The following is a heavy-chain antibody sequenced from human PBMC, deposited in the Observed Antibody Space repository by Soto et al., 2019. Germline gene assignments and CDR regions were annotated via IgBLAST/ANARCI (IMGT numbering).Heavy chain of an antibody. D-gene: IGHD3-9*01. CDR3: TRDPRLVDY. CDR2: ISGTTTGT. V-gene: IGHV3-11*05. Sequence: PGGSLRLSCSASGFTFSDHYMTWIRQAPGKGLEWISYISGTTTGTNYADSVKGRFTISRDNAKNSLYLQMNGLRVEDTAVYYCTRDPRLVDYWGQGTRVTVS. J-gene: IGHJ4*01. CDR1: GFTFSDHY.